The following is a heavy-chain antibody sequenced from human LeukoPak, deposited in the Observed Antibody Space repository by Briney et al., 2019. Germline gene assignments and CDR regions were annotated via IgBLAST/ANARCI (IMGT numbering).Heavy chain of an antibody. V-gene: IGHV1-46*01. CDR3: ARAPGPSTGGNSEFDY. D-gene: IGHD4-23*01. J-gene: IGHJ4*02. Sequence: GASVKVSCKAFGYTFTRYYMHWVRQAPGQGLEWMGVINPSGGSTSYAQKFQGRVTMTRDTSTSTVYMELSSLRSEDTAVYYCARAPGPSTGGNSEFDYWGQGTLVTVSS. CDR2: INPSGGST. CDR1: GYTFTRYY.